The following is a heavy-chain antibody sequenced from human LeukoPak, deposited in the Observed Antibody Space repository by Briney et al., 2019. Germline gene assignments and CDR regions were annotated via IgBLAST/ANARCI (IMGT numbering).Heavy chain of an antibody. Sequence: PGGSLRLSCAASGFTISSDALTWVRQAPGKGLESVSGISGSNTYYADSVKGRFTISRDDSKNTLYLQMNNLRADDTAVYYCAKGRSGNTGPFDDWGQGTLVTVSP. CDR3: AKGRSGNTGPFDD. J-gene: IGHJ4*02. CDR1: GFTISSDA. V-gene: IGHV3-23*01. CDR2: ISGSNT. D-gene: IGHD6-19*01.